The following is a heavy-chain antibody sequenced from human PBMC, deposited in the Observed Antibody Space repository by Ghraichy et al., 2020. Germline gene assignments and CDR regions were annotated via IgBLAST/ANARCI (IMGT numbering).Heavy chain of an antibody. Sequence: SETLSLTCTVSGGSVSSGSYYWSWIRQPPGKGLEWIGYIYYSGSTNYNPSLKSRVTISVDTSKNQFSLKLSSVTAADTVVYYCARAVIDYYYGMDVWGQGTTVTVSS. V-gene: IGHV4-61*01. CDR3: ARAVIDYYYGMDV. CDR1: GGSVSSGSYY. CDR2: IYYSGST. D-gene: IGHD2/OR15-2a*01. J-gene: IGHJ6*02.